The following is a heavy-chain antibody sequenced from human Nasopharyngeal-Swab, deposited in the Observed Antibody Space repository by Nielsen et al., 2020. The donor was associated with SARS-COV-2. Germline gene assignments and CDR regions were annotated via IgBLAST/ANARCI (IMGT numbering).Heavy chain of an antibody. CDR3: AREWRERGLGSSGSRPQANAFDI. CDR2: IKQDGREK. D-gene: IGHD1-26*01. CDR1: GFTFSSYW. V-gene: IGHV3-7*01. J-gene: IGHJ3*02. Sequence: GGSLRLSCAASGFTFSSYWMSWVRQAPGKGLEWVANIKQDGREKYYVDSVKGRFTISRDNAKNSLYLQMNSLRAEDTAVYYCAREWRERGLGSSGSRPQANAFDIWGQGTMVTVSS.